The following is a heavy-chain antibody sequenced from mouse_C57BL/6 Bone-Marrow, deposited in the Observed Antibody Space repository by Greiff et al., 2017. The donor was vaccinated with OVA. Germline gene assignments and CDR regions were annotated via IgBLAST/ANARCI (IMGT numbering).Heavy chain of an antibody. CDR3: ARHADYGSKHYYAMDY. CDR2: ISGGGGNT. J-gene: IGHJ4*01. V-gene: IGHV5-9*01. D-gene: IGHD1-1*01. CDR1: GFTFSSYT. Sequence: DVMLVESGGGLVKPGGSLKLSCAASGFTFSSYTMSWVRQTPEKRLEWVATISGGGGNTYYPDSVKGRFTISRDNAKNTLYLQMSSLRSEDTALYYCARHADYGSKHYYAMDYWGQGTSVTVSS.